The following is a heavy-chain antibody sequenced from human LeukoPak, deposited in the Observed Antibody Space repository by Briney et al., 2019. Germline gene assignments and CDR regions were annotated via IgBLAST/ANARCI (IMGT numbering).Heavy chain of an antibody. D-gene: IGHD3-16*01. CDR1: GGSISRNY. CDR3: ARPGFGGAFDI. CDR2: IFYTGST. J-gene: IGHJ3*02. V-gene: IGHV4-59*12. Sequence: SSETLSLTCSVSGGSISRNYWSWIRQPPGKGLEWIGFIFYTGSTNYNPSLKSRVTISVDRSKNHFSLKLSSVTAADTAVYYCARPGFGGAFDIWGQGTTVTVYS.